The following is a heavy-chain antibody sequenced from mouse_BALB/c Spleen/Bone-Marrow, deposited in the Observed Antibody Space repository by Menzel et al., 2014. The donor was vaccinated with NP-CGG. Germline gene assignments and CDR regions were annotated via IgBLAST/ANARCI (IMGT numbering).Heavy chain of an antibody. Sequence: VQVVESGGGLVKSGGSLKLSCAASGFTFNNYGMSWVRQTPEKRLEWVATISGGGSYTFYPDSVKGRFTISRDNAKNDLYLQLSSLRSEDTALYYCARHAYYDQTEVSFVYWGQGTLVTVSA. V-gene: IGHV5-9-2*01. J-gene: IGHJ3*01. CDR2: ISGGGSYT. CDR1: GFTFNNYG. CDR3: ARHAYYDQTEVSFVY. D-gene: IGHD2-4*01.